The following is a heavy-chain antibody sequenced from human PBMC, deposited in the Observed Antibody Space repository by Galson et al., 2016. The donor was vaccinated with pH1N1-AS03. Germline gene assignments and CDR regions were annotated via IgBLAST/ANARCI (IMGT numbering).Heavy chain of an antibody. Sequence: SETLSLTCTVSGGSLTDYQWSWIRQSPGKGLEWIGEISHSGITDYNPSLKSRVSISVDTSKDPFSLNLSSMTAADAAVYYCARGNPFLGSSWYEDSWGQGTLVIVSS. V-gene: IGHV4-34*01. J-gene: IGHJ4*02. CDR1: GGSLTDYQ. CDR3: ARGNPFLGSSWYEDS. CDR2: ISHSGIT. D-gene: IGHD6-13*01.